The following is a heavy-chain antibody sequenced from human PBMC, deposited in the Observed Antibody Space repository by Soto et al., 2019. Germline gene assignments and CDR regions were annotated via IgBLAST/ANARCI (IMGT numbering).Heavy chain of an antibody. J-gene: IGHJ4*02. D-gene: IGHD5-18*01. Sequence: EVQLVESGGGLVQPGGSLKLSCAASGFTFSDSAMHWVRQASGKGLEWVGRIRNKGNNYATAYTASVKGRFTISRDDSKNKVYLQMNSLKIDDTAVYYCTSRRDWTAVDPLDYWGLGTLVTVSS. V-gene: IGHV3-73*02. CDR3: TSRRDWTAVDPLDY. CDR2: IRNKGNNYAT. CDR1: GFTFSDSA.